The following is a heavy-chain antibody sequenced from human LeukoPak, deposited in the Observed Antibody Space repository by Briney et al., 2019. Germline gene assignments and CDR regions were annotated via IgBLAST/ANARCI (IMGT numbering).Heavy chain of an antibody. CDR2: ISGSGGST. Sequence: GGSLRLSCAASGFTFSSYGMSWVRQAPGKGLEWVSAISGSGGSTYYADSVKGRFTISRDNSKNTLYLQMNSLRAEDTAVYYCAKDQTGGITMIVVVTYFDYWGQGTLVTVSS. CDR1: GFTFSSYG. J-gene: IGHJ4*02. CDR3: AKDQTGGITMIVVVTYFDY. V-gene: IGHV3-23*01. D-gene: IGHD3-22*01.